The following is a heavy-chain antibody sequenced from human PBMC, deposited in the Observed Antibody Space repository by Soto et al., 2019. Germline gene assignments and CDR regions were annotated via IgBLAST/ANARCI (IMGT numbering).Heavy chain of an antibody. V-gene: IGHV3-9*01. D-gene: IGHD2-21*02. CDR2: INWNSNNI. CDR3: AKGGVVVVTTAYFDS. J-gene: IGHJ4*02. CDR1: GFTFDDYA. Sequence: EVQLVESGGGLVQPGRSLRLSCAASGFTFDDYAMHWVRQAPGKGLEWVSGINWNSNNIAYADSVKGRFTISRDNAKNSLYLQMNSLRVGDTALYYCAKGGVVVVTTAYFDSWGQGTLVTVSS.